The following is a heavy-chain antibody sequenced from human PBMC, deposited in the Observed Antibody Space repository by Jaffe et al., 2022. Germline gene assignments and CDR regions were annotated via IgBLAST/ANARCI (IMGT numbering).Heavy chain of an antibody. Sequence: QVQLQESGPGLVKPSETLSLTCTVSGGSISSYYWSWIRQPPGKGLEWIGYIYYSGSTNYNPSLKSRVTISVDTSKNQFSLKLSSVTAADTAVYYCARDGYYGSGSYFTLGYFDYWGQGTLVTVSS. V-gene: IGHV4-59*01. CDR2: IYYSGST. J-gene: IGHJ4*02. CDR1: GGSISSYY. D-gene: IGHD3-10*01. CDR3: ARDGYYGSGSYFTLGYFDY.